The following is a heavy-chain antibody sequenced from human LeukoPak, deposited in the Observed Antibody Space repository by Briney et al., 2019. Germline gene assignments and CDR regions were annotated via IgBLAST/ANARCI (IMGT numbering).Heavy chain of an antibody. V-gene: IGHV3-30-3*01. Sequence: PGRSLRLSCAASGFTFSSYAMHWVRQAPGKGLEWVAVISYDGSNKYYADSVKGRFTISRDNSKNTLYLQMNSLRAEDTAVYYCARDLNQTPLTGYYLNDYWGQGTLVTVSS. CDR2: ISYDGSNK. J-gene: IGHJ4*02. CDR3: ARDLNQTPLTGYYLNDY. CDR1: GFTFSSYA. D-gene: IGHD3-9*01.